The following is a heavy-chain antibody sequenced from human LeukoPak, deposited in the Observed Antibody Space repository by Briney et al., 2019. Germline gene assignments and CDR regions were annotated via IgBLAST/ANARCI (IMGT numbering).Heavy chain of an antibody. V-gene: IGHV1-18*01. CDR2: ISAYNGNT. J-gene: IGHJ6*02. Sequence: GASVKVSCKASGYTFTSYGISWVRQAPGQGLEWMGWISAYNGNTNYAQKLQGRVTMTTDTSTSTAYMELRSLRSDDTAVYYCARDHPYSSSWERANMDVWGQGTTVTVSS. CDR3: ARDHPYSSSWERANMDV. D-gene: IGHD6-13*01. CDR1: GYTFTSYG.